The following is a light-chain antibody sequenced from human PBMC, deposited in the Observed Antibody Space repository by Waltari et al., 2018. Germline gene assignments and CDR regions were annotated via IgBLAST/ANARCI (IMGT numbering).Light chain of an antibody. Sequence: SYVLTQPPSVSVAPGQTARITCGGKNIGYDKAHWYQQKPGQAPVLVLYTDADRPSGIPERFSGSRSGSTATLTISRVEAADEADYYCQMWDNTDDHEAFGGGTKLTVL. CDR3: QMWDNTDDHEA. CDR1: NIGYDK. V-gene: IGLV3-21*02. J-gene: IGLJ2*01. CDR2: TDA.